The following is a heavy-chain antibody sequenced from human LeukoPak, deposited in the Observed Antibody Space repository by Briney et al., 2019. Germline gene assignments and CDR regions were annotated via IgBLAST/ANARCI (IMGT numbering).Heavy chain of an antibody. CDR1: GDSISSYY. CDR2: IYYGGST. CDR3: ARDRRYYDSSAYIRGFDY. Sequence: SETLSLTCSVSGDSISSYYWSWIRQPPGKGLEWIGYIYYGGSTNYNPSLKSRVTISVDTSKNQFSLKLSSVTAADTAVYYCARDRRYYDSSAYIRGFDYWGQGTLVTVSS. V-gene: IGHV4-59*01. J-gene: IGHJ4*02. D-gene: IGHD3-22*01.